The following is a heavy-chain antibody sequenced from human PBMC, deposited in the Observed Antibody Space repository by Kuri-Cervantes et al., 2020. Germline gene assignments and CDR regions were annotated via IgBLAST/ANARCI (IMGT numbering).Heavy chain of an antibody. D-gene: IGHD2-21*02. J-gene: IGHJ3*02. CDR2: IYYSGST. CDR3: ARRDAVTASDAFDI. V-gene: IGHV4-39*01. CDR1: GGSISSSSYY. Sequence: SETLSLTCTVSGGSISSSSYYWGWIRQPPGKGLEWTGSIYYSGSTYYNPSLKSRVTISVDTSKNQLSLKLSSVTAADTAVYYCARRDAVTASDAFDIWGQGTMVTVSS.